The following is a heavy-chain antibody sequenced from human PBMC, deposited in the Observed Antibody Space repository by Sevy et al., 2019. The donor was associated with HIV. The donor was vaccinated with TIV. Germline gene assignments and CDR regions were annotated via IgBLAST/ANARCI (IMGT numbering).Heavy chain of an antibody. CDR1: GFTFSDYY. Sequence: GGSLRLSCAASGFTFSDYYMSWIRQAPGKGLEWVTYISSSGSTIYYADSVKGRFTISRDNAKNSLYLQMNSLRAEDTAVYYCARDLGYCSSTSCSVWGQGTTVTVSS. CDR3: ARDLGYCSSTSCSV. D-gene: IGHD2-2*01. V-gene: IGHV3-11*01. CDR2: ISSSGSTI. J-gene: IGHJ6*02.